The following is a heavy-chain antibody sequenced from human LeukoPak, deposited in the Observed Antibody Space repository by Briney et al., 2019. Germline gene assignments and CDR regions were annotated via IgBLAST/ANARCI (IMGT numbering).Heavy chain of an antibody. V-gene: IGHV1-69*05. J-gene: IGHJ3*02. CDR2: IIPIFGTA. CDR3: ARTRYCSNTSCYYYDAFDI. CDR1: GGTFSSYA. D-gene: IGHD2-2*01. Sequence: SVTVSCKASGGTFSSYAISWVRQAPGQGLEWMGGIIPIFGTANYAQKFQGRVTITTDESTSTAYMELSSLRSEDTAVYYCARTRYCSNTSCYYYDAFDIWGQGTMVTVSS.